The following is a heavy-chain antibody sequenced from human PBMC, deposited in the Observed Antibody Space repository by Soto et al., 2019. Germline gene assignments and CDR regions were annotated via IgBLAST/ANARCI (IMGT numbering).Heavy chain of an antibody. CDR2: IVPRFGSP. CDR1: GGTFSDFA. CDR3: ARDRIQLRLGKYSFNGMDV. J-gene: IGHJ6*01. D-gene: IGHD3-16*01. Sequence: QVQLVQSGAEMRKPGSSLRVSCKASGGTFSDFALSWVRQAPGQGLEWMGGIVPRFGSPNYAQKFGGRVTISADTSTSTVYMEGSSLRFDDTAVYFCARDRIQLRLGKYSFNGMDVWGQGTTITVSS. V-gene: IGHV1-69*06.